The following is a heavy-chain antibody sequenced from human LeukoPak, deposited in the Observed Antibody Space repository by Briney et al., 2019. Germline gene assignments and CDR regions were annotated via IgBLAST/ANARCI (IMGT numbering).Heavy chain of an antibody. D-gene: IGHD3-22*01. V-gene: IGHV4-30-2*01. CDR1: GGSISSGGYY. Sequence: PSETLSLTCTVSGGSISSGGYYWSWIRQPPGKGLEWIGYISHSGSIYYSPSLRGRVTISLDRSKNQFSLNLSSATAADTAVYYCASPMTLVLRGLAGIDAFNIWGQGTMVTVSS. CDR3: ASPMTLVLRGLAGIDAFNI. CDR2: ISHSGSI. J-gene: IGHJ3*02.